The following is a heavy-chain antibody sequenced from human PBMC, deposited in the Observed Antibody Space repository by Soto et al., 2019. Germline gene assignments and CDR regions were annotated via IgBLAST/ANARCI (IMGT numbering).Heavy chain of an antibody. CDR1: GDSFSTFY. J-gene: IGHJ4*02. Sequence: PSETLSLTCTVSGDSFSTFYWGWMRQSPGKELEWIGYVYYTGSTNYNPSLKSRVTISVDRSKNQFSLKLTSANAADTAVYYCARGRTVRNYADDSSDYFYFFDYWGQGTQVTVSS. CDR3: ARGRTVRNYADDSSDYFYFFDY. V-gene: IGHV4-59*01. D-gene: IGHD3-22*01. CDR2: VYYTGST.